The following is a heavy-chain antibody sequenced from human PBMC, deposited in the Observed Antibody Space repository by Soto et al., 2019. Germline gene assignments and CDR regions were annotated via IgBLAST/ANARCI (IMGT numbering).Heavy chain of an antibody. Sequence: GGSLRLSCAASGFTFSSYGMTWVRQAPGKGLEWVSFSSATGAGTYYADSVKGRFTISRDNSKDTLYLQMTSLRADDTAVYYCAKDRRAGGNYGFYSDFWGQGALVTVSS. CDR1: GFTFSSYG. J-gene: IGHJ4*02. D-gene: IGHD1-7*01. CDR2: SSATGAGT. V-gene: IGHV3-23*01. CDR3: AKDRRAGGNYGFYSDF.